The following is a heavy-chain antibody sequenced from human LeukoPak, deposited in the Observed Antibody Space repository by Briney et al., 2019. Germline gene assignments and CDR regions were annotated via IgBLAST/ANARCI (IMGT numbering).Heavy chain of an antibody. CDR2: INPNSGGT. D-gene: IGHD6-19*01. V-gene: IGHV1-2*06. CDR3: ARGAGSGWYRYPD. CDR1: GYTFTGYY. J-gene: IGHJ4*02. Sequence: ASVKVSCKASGYTFTGYYMHWVRQAPGQGLEWMGRINPNSGGTNYAQKFQGRVTMTRDTSISTAYMELSRLRSDDTAVYYCARGAGSGWYRYPDWGQGTLVTVSS.